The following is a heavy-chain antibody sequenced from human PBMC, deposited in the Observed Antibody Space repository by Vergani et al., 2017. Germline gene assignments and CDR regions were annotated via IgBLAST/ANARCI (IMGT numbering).Heavy chain of an antibody. Sequence: QVQLVQSGAEVKKPGSSVKVSCKASGGTFSSYAISWVRQAPGQGLEWMGRIIPILGIANYAQKFQGRVTITADKSTSTAYMELSSLRSEDTAVYYCARDYFRRVPIYYGMDVWGQGTTVTVSS. J-gene: IGHJ6*02. CDR2: IIPILGIA. D-gene: IGHD2/OR15-2a*01. CDR3: ARDYFRRVPIYYGMDV. V-gene: IGHV1-69*04. CDR1: GGTFSSYA.